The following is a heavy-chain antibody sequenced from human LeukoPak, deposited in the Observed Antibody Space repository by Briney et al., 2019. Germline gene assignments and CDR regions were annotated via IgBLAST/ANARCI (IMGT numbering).Heavy chain of an antibody. CDR2: INHSGST. Sequence: PSETLSLTCAVYGGSFSGYYWSWIRQPPGKGLEWIGEINHSGSTNYNPSLKSRVTISVDTSKNQFSLKLSSVTAADTAVYYCARGPPYCTNGVCYTLFTRGYFDYWGQGTLVTVSS. V-gene: IGHV4-34*01. D-gene: IGHD2-8*01. J-gene: IGHJ4*02. CDR1: GGSFSGYY. CDR3: ARGPPYCTNGVCYTLFTRGYFDY.